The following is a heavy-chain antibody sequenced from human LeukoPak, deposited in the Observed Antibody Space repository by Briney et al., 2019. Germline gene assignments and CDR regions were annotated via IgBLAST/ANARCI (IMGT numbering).Heavy chain of an antibody. D-gene: IGHD5-18*01. J-gene: IGHJ2*01. CDR3: ARDKGYSYGLGLFDL. CDR2: MYYMGTT. CDR1: GGSISSYY. Sequence: SETLSLTCTVSGGSISSYYWSWIRQPPGKGLEWIAYMYYMGTTNYNPSLKSRVTISLDTSKNQFSLKLSSVTAADTAVYYCARDKGYSYGLGLFDLWGRGTLVTVSS. V-gene: IGHV4-59*01.